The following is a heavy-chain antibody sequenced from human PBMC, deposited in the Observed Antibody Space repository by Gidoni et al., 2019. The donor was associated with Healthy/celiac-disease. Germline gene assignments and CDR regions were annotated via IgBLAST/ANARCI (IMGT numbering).Heavy chain of an antibody. CDR2: IYYSVST. CDR3: AREAPLGNAFDI. J-gene: IGHJ3*02. V-gene: IGHV4-59*12. CDR1: GGSISSYY. Sequence: QVQLQESGPGLVKPSETLSLTCTVSGGSISSYYWSWIRQPPGKGLEWIGYIYYSVSTNYNPSLKSRVTISVDTSKNQFSLKLSSVTAADTAVYYCAREAPLGNAFDIWGQGTMVTVSS.